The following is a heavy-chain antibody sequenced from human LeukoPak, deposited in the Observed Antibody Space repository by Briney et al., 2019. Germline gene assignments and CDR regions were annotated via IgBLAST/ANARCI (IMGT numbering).Heavy chain of an antibody. Sequence: SETLSLTCTVSGGSISSYYWSWIRQPPGKGLEWIGYIYYSGSTNYNPSLKSRVTISVDKSKNQFSLKLSSVTAADTAVYYCASSRVRGVITYYWGQGTLVTVSS. CDR3: ASSRVRGVITYY. D-gene: IGHD3-10*01. V-gene: IGHV4-59*12. CDR2: IYYSGST. CDR1: GGSISSYY. J-gene: IGHJ4*02.